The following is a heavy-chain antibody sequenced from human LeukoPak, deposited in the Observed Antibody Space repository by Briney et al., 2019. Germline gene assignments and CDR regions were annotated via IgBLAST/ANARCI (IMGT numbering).Heavy chain of an antibody. V-gene: IGHV4-39*07. CDR1: GDSISSSSSY. D-gene: IGHD2-15*01. Sequence: SETLSLTCTVSGDSISSSSSYWGWIRQPPGEGLEWIGSIYYSGSTYYNTSLKSRVTISVDTSKNQFSLKLSSVTAADTAVYYCARVICSGGSCRFDYWGQGTLVTVSS. J-gene: IGHJ4*02. CDR2: IYYSGST. CDR3: ARVICSGGSCRFDY.